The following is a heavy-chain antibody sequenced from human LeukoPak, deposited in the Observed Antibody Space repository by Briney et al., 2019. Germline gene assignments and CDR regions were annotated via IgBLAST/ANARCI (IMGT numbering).Heavy chain of an antibody. CDR3: ASRSSTWSGYQDTLYYFDS. V-gene: IGHV4-59*01. CDR1: GGSISSYY. Sequence: PSETLSLTCTVSGGSISSYYWSWIRQPPGKRLEWIGHIYYSGSTNYNPSLKSRVTISVDTSKNQFSLKLSSVTAADTAVYYCASRSSTWSGYQDTLYYFDSWGQGTLVTVPS. D-gene: IGHD3-3*01. CDR2: IYYSGST. J-gene: IGHJ4*02.